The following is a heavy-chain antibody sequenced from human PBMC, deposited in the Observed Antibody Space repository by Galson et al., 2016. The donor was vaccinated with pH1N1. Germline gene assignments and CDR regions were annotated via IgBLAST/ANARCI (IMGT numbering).Heavy chain of an antibody. D-gene: IGHD3-10*01. CDR1: GFTFKNYV. V-gene: IGHV3-23*01. CDR3: TRDRSQEFLHLPMACFDV. CDR2: ISGRGGNI. Sequence: SLRLSCAASGFTFKNYVMSWVRQGPGKGLEWVSGISGRGGNIYYVDSVKGRFTISRDSFKNTLYLEMKNLRADDTAIYYCTRDRSQEFLHLPMACFDVWGQGIMVTVSA. J-gene: IGHJ3*01.